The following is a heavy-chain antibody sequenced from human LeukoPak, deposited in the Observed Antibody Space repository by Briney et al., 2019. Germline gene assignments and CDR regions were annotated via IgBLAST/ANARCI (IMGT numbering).Heavy chain of an antibody. J-gene: IGHJ6*03. V-gene: IGHV4-59*01. CDR3: ARALRATVTKTYYYYYMDV. D-gene: IGHD4-17*01. Sequence: PSETLSLTCTVSGGSISSYYWSWIRQPPGKGLEWIGYIYYSGSTNYNPSLKSRVTISVDTSKNQFSLKLSSVTAADTAVYYCARALRATVTKTYYYYYMDVWGKGTTVTVSS. CDR1: GGSISSYY. CDR2: IYYSGST.